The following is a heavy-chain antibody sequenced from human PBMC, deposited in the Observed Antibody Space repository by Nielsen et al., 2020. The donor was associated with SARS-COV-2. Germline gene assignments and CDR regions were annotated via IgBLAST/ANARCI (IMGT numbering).Heavy chain of an antibody. CDR2: INWNGGST. CDR1: GFTFDDYG. V-gene: IGHV3-20*01. D-gene: IGHD6-13*01. CDR3: AREGAGSSVYYGLDV. Sequence: GESLKISCAASGFTFDDYGMSWVRQAPGKGLEWVSGINWNGGSTGYADSVKGRFTISRDNAKNSLYLQMNSLRAEDTALYHCAREGAGSSVYYGLDVWGQGTTVTVSS. J-gene: IGHJ6*02.